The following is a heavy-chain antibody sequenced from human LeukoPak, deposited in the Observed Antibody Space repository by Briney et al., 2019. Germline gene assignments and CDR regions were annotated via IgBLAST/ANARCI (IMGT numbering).Heavy chain of an antibody. CDR1: GFTFSSYG. J-gene: IGHJ4*02. CDR2: IRFDGSYK. D-gene: IGHD3-10*01. V-gene: IGHV3-30*02. CDR3: ARGRGLPGPLDY. Sequence: GGSLRLSCAASGFTFSSYGMHWVRQAPGKGLEWVAFIRFDGSYKDYADSVKGRFTISRDNAKNSLYLQMNSLRAEDTAVYYCARGRGLPGPLDYWGQGTLVTVSS.